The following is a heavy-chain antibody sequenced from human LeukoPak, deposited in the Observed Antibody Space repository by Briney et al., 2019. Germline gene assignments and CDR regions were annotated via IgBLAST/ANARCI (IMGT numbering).Heavy chain of an antibody. D-gene: IGHD3-22*01. Sequence: ASVKVSCKVSGYTFTGYYMHWVRQAPGQGLEWMGWINPNSGGTNYAQKFQGRVTMTRDTSISTAYMELSRLRSDDTAVYYCARDYYDNSGPDYWGQGTLVTVSS. CDR3: ARDYYDNSGPDY. CDR1: GYTFTGYY. V-gene: IGHV1-2*02. J-gene: IGHJ4*02. CDR2: INPNSGGT.